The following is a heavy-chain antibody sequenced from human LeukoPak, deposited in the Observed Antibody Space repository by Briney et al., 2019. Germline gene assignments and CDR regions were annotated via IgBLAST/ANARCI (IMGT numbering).Heavy chain of an antibody. CDR2: IIPIFGTA. Sequence: PRASVKVSCKASGGTFSSYAISWVRQAPEQGLEWMGRIIPIFGTANYAQKFQGRVTITADKSTSTAYMELSSLRSEDTAVYYCARDGEGGYSSSWYHGYWGQGTLVTVSS. V-gene: IGHV1-69*06. D-gene: IGHD6-13*01. CDR1: GGTFSSYA. CDR3: ARDGEGGYSSSWYHGY. J-gene: IGHJ4*02.